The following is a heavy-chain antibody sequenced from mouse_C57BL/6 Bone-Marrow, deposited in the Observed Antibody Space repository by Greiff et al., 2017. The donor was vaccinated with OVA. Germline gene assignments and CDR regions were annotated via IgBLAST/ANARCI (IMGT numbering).Heavy chain of an antibody. CDR3: ARGRGRHWAMDY. CDR1: GYTFTSYG. Sequence: QVQLQQSGAELARPGASVKLSCQASGYTFTSYGISWVKQRTGQGLEWIGEIYPRSGNTYYNEKFKGKATLTADKSSSTAYMELRSLTSEDSAVYFCARGRGRHWAMDYWGQGTSVTVAS. J-gene: IGHJ4*01. V-gene: IGHV1-81*01. D-gene: IGHD2-12*01. CDR2: IYPRSGNT.